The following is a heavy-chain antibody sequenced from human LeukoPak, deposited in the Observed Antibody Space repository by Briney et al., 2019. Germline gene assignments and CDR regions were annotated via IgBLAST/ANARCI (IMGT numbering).Heavy chain of an antibody. J-gene: IGHJ4*02. V-gene: IGHV3-74*01. CDR2: MNTDGSEI. Sequence: GGSLRLSCAASGFTFSDYWMHWVRQAPGKGLVWVLGMNTDGSEIRYADYVKGRFTISRDNAMNTVYLQMNSLRVEDTAMFYCARGSGYYYLDYWGQGALVTVSS. CDR3: ARGSGYYYLDY. CDR1: GFTFSDYW. D-gene: IGHD5-18*01.